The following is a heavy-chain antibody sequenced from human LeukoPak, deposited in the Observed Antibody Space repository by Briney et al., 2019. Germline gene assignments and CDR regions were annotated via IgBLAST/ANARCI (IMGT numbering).Heavy chain of an antibody. D-gene: IGHD4-11*01. V-gene: IGHV3-30*02. J-gene: IGHJ4*02. CDR1: GFTFSSYG. CDR2: IRYDGSNK. CDR3: AKDNYDYGNYDGGDY. Sequence: GGSLRLSCAASGFTFSSYGMHWVRQAPGKGLEWVAFIRYDGSNKYYADSVKGRFTISRDNSKNTLYLQMNSLRAEDTAVYYCAKDNYDYGNYDGGDYWGQGTLVTVSS.